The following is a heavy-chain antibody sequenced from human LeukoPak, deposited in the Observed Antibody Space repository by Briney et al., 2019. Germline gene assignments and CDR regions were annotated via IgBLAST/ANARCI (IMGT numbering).Heavy chain of an antibody. Sequence: GGSLRLSCAASGFTFSSYAMNWVRRAPGKGLEWVSAISGTGRSTYYADSVKGRFTISRDNARNTLYMRMNSLRAEDTAVYYCATSARGRFSVVDYWGQGTLVTVSS. CDR2: ISGTGRST. CDR1: GFTFSSYA. D-gene: IGHD2-21*01. V-gene: IGHV3-23*01. CDR3: ATSARGRFSVVDY. J-gene: IGHJ4*02.